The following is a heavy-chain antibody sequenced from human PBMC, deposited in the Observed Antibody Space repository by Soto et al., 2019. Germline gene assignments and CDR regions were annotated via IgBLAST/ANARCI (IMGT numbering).Heavy chain of an antibody. Sequence: QVQLVQSGAEVKKPGSSVKVSCKASGGTFSSYGISWVRQAPGQGLEWMGGIIPIFGTADYAQKFQGRVMINADESTSTGYMGVGNLRSEETAGYFCGAQGLANYLYYGMDVWGQGTTVTVSS. CDR1: GGTFSSYG. CDR2: IIPIFGTA. D-gene: IGHD3-10*01. J-gene: IGHJ6*02. V-gene: IGHV1-69*12. CDR3: GAQGLANYLYYGMDV.